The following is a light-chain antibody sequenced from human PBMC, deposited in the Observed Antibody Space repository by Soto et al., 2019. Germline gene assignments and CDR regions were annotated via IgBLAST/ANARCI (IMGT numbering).Light chain of an antibody. J-gene: IGKJ2*01. V-gene: IGKV1-5*03. CDR3: QQYSSYPYT. CDR2: KAS. Sequence: DIQMTQSPSTLSASVGDRVTITCRASQSISSWLAWYQQKPGRAPKHLIYKASNLESGVPSSFSGSGSGTEFTLTISSLQPDDFATYYCQQYSSYPYTFGQGTKLEIK. CDR1: QSISSW.